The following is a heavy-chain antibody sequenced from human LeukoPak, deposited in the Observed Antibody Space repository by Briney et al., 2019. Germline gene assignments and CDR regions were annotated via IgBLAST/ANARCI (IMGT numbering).Heavy chain of an antibody. CDR1: GGSISTDNW. D-gene: IGHD6-19*01. Sequence: SGTLSLTCAVSGGSISTDNWWTWVRQSPRKGLEWIGEIYHGVTTNYNPSLKNRVTISLDKSKNQFSLNLTSVTAADTAFYYCARDGDVYKSGWYRGGFDFWGQGILVTVSS. V-gene: IGHV4-4*02. J-gene: IGHJ4*02. CDR2: IYHGVTT. CDR3: ARDGDVYKSGWYRGGFDF.